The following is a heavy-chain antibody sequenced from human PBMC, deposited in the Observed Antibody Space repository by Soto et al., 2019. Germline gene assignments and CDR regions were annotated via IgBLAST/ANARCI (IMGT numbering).Heavy chain of an antibody. V-gene: IGHV3-21*01. CDR2: ISSSSSYI. Sequence: GGSLRLSCAASGFTFSSYSMNWVRQAPGKGLEWVSSISSSSSYIYYADSVKGRFTISRDNAKNSLYLQMNSLRAEDTAVYYCAGPLWFWELHDAFDIWGQGTMVTVSS. CDR3: AGPLWFWELHDAFDI. CDR1: GFTFSSYS. D-gene: IGHD3-10*01. J-gene: IGHJ3*02.